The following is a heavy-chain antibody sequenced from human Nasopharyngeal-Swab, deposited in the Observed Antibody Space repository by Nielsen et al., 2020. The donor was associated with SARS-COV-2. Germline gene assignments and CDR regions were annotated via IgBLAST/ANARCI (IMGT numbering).Heavy chain of an antibody. CDR3: ARDRGAVAGHYYFDY. CDR2: ISYDGSNK. D-gene: IGHD6-19*01. CDR1: GFTFSSYA. Sequence: GESLKISCAASGFTFSSYAMHWVRQAPGKGLEWVAVISYDGSNKYYADSVKGRFTISRDNSKNTLYLQMNSLRAEDTAVYYSARDRGAVAGHYYFDYWGQGTLVTVSS. J-gene: IGHJ4*02. V-gene: IGHV3-30-3*01.